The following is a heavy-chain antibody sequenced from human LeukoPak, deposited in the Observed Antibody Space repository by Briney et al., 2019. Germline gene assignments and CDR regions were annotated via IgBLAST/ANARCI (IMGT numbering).Heavy chain of an antibody. Sequence: GGSLRLSCAASGFTFSTYAMSWVRQAPGKGLEWVSAISGSDGSTYYADSVKGRFSISRDNAKNSLYLQMNSLRAEDTAVYYCARWEASKEFDYWGQGTLVTVSS. J-gene: IGHJ4*02. CDR3: ARWEASKEFDY. CDR2: ISGSDGST. CDR1: GFTFSTYA. D-gene: IGHD1-26*01. V-gene: IGHV3-23*01.